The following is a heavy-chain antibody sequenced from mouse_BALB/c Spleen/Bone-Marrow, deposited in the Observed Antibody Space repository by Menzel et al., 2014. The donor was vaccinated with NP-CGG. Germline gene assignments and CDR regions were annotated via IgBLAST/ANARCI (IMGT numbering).Heavy chain of an antibody. Sequence: VKLQESGAELAKPGASAKMSCKASGYTFXSYWMHWVKQRPGQGLEWIGYINPSTGYTEYNQKFKDKATLTADKSSSTAYMQLSSLTSEDSAVYYCARYHYGYDGFAYWGQGTLVTVSA. J-gene: IGHJ3*01. CDR2: INPSTGYT. CDR3: ARYHYGYDGFAY. CDR1: GYTFXSYW. V-gene: IGHV1-7*01. D-gene: IGHD2-2*01.